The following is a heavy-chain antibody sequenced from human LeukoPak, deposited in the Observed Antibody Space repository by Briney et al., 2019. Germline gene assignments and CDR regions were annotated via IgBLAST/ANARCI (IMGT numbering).Heavy chain of an antibody. Sequence: PGGSMRLSCAASGFTFSSYGMLWVRQAPGKGLEWVAVISYDGSNKYYADSVKGRFTISRDNSKNTLYLQMNSLRAEDTAVYYCAKVSVFGGPGNYWGQGTLVTVSS. J-gene: IGHJ4*02. CDR2: ISYDGSNK. D-gene: IGHD3-3*01. CDR1: GFTFSSYG. V-gene: IGHV3-30*18. CDR3: AKVSVFGGPGNY.